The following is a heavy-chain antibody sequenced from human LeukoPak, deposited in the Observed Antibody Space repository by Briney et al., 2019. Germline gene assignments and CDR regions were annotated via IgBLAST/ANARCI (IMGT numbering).Heavy chain of an antibody. CDR2: ISSSGSTI. J-gene: IGHJ3*02. V-gene: IGHV3-48*03. D-gene: IGHD6-19*01. CDR1: GFTFSSYE. CDR3: ARDNPLYSSGWSLFGAFDI. Sequence: GGSLRLSCAVSGFTFSSYEMNWVRQAPGKGLEWVSYISSSGSTIYYADSVKGRFTISRDNAKNSLYLQMNSLRAEDTAVYYCARDNPLYSSGWSLFGAFDIWGQGTMVTVSS.